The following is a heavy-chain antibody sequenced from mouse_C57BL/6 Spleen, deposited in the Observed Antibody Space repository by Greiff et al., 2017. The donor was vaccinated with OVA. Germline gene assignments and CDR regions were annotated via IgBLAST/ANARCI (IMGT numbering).Heavy chain of an antibody. V-gene: IGHV1-82*01. Sequence: QVQLQQSGPELVKPGASVKISCKASGYAFSSSWMNWVKQRPGKGLEWIGRIYPGDGDTNYNGKFKGKATLTADKSSSTAYMQLSSLTSEDSAVYFCARGVDSNYFDYWGKGTTLTVSS. CDR1: GYAFSSSW. D-gene: IGHD2-5*01. CDR3: ARGVDSNYFDY. J-gene: IGHJ2*01. CDR2: IYPGDGDT.